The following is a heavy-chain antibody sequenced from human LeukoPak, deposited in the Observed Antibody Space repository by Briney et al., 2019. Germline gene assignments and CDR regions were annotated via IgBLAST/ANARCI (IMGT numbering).Heavy chain of an antibody. J-gene: IGHJ4*02. V-gene: IGHV3-15*01. CDR3: TTRVLRYFDWLHSFDY. CDR2: IKSKTDGGTT. CDR1: GFTFSNAW. D-gene: IGHD3-9*01. Sequence: GSLRLSCTASGFTFSNAWMSWVRQAPGKGLEWVGRIKSKTDGGTTDYTAPVKGRFTISRDDSKNTLYLQMNSLKTEDTAVYYCTTRVLRYFDWLHSFDYWGQGTLVTVSS.